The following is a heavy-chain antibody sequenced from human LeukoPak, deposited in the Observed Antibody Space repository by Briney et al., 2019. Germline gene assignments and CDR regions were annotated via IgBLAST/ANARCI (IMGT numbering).Heavy chain of an antibody. Sequence: PGGSLRLSCAASGFTFSSYWMHWVRQGPGKGLVWVSRINSDGSSTSYADSVKGRFTISRDNAKNTLHLQMNSLRAEDTAVYYCARVSTYSAIDYWGQGTLVTVSS. CDR2: INSDGSST. CDR1: GFTFSSYW. V-gene: IGHV3-74*01. D-gene: IGHD1-26*01. CDR3: ARVSTYSAIDY. J-gene: IGHJ4*02.